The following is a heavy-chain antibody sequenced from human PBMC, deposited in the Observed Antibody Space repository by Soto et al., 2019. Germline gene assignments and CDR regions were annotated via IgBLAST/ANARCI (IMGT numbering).Heavy chain of an antibody. D-gene: IGHD4-4*01. Sequence: SETRSLTCTVSGGSLSSYYWSWIRQPPGKGLEWIGYIYYSGTTNQNPALKSRVTISVAMSQTQFSLKLSSVTAADTAVYYCARSAYGGNSFLNYYSGMDVWGQGTTVTVSS. CDR2: IYYSGTT. CDR3: ARSAYGGNSFLNYYSGMDV. V-gene: IGHV4-59*01. CDR1: GGSLSSYY. J-gene: IGHJ6*02.